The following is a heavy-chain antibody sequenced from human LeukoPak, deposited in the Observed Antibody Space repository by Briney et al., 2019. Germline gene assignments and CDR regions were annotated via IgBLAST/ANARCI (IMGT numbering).Heavy chain of an antibody. CDR2: IYYSGRT. CDR1: GGSISSSSYY. CDR3: ARHAGINLPFDY. Sequence: SETLSLTSTVSGGSISSSSYYWGWIRQPPGKGLEWIGSIYYSGRTYYNPSLKSRVTISVDTSKNQFSLKLSSVTAADTAVYYCARHAGINLPFDYWGQGTLVTVSS. J-gene: IGHJ4*02. V-gene: IGHV4-39*01.